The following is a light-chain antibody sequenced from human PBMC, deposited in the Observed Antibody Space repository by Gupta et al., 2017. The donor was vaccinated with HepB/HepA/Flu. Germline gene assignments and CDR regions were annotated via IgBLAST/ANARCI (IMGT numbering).Light chain of an antibody. CDR1: QSISNY. V-gene: IGKV1-39*01. CDR3: QHYNSEPIT. J-gene: IGKJ2*01. CDR2: SAS. Sequence: TQRTHSPSTLSASIGDRVTITCRTSQSISNYLTWYQQKPGKAPNLLIYSASTLDSGVPSRFSGSGSGTDFTLTISSLQPEDFATYYCQHYNSEPITFGQGTRLEI.